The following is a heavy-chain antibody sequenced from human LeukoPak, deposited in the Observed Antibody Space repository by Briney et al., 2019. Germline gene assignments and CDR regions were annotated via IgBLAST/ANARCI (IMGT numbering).Heavy chain of an antibody. CDR1: GFTFSDYW. CDR3: AKGGQQLVKFFDFKVYYFDY. J-gene: IGHJ4*02. Sequence: GGSLRLSCAASGFTFSDYWMSWVRQAPGKGLEWVANINQDGSETYYLDSVKGRFTISRDNAKNSLYLQMNSLRAEDTALYYCAKGGQQLVKFFDFKVYYFDYWGQGTLVTVSS. V-gene: IGHV3-7*03. CDR2: INQDGSET. D-gene: IGHD6-13*01.